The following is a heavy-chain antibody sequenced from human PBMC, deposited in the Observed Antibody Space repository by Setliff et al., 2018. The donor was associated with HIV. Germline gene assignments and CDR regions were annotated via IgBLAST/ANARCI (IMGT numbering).Heavy chain of an antibody. CDR3: MRDPSGYDASGYYPLRWYFDL. D-gene: IGHD3-22*01. CDR1: GYIFTSYA. CDR2: ITTYKGNT. Sequence: ASVKVSCKASGYIFTSYAISWVRQAPGQGLEWMGWITTYKGNTNYAQKFQGRVTMTTDTSTRTVYMDLRSLRPDDTAVYYCMRDPSGYDASGYYPLRWYFDLWGRGTLVTVSS. J-gene: IGHJ2*01. V-gene: IGHV1-18*01.